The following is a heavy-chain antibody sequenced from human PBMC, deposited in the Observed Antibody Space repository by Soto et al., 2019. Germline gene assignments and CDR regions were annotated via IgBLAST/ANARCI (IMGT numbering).Heavy chain of an antibody. CDR1: GYTFSRYG. Sequence: QGQLVQSGPEAKKPGASVKVSCKASGYTFSRYGISWVRQALGQGLEWMGWISGYNGDTKYAQKVQGRVTMTIDTSTYTAYMELRSLTSDDTAIYYCAKNGQPPYYYYGMDVWGQGTTVTVSS. J-gene: IGHJ6*02. CDR3: AKNGQPPYYYYGMDV. CDR2: ISGYNGDT. V-gene: IGHV1-18*01. D-gene: IGHD2-8*01.